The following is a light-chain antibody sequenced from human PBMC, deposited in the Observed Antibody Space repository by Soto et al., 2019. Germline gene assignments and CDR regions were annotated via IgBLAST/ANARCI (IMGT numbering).Light chain of an antibody. CDR3: QVWDTSSDHVV. V-gene: IGLV3-21*04. CDR1: NIGSLS. CDR2: YDS. Sequence: SYELTQPPSVSVAPGKTAGITCGGNNIGSLSVHWYQQKPGQASVLLIYYDSDRPSGIPERFSGSNSGNTATLTISRVEAGDEADYYCQVWDTSSDHVVFGGGTKLTVL. J-gene: IGLJ2*01.